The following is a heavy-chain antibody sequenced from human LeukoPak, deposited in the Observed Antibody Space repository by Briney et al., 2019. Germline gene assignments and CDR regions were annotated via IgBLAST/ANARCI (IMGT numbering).Heavy chain of an antibody. CDR2: ISYDGSNK. CDR1: GFTFSSYA. Sequence: GRSLRLSCAASGFTFSSYAMHWVRQAPGKGLEWVAVISYDGSNKYYADSVKGRFTISRDNSKNTLYLQMNSLRAEDTAVYYCARIAARNLDIDYWGQGTLSPSPQ. CDR3: ARIAARNLDIDY. V-gene: IGHV3-30-3*01. D-gene: IGHD6-6*01. J-gene: IGHJ4*02.